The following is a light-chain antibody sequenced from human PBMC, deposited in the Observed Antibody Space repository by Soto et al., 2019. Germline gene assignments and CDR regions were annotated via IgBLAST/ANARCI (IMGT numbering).Light chain of an antibody. CDR1: SSDVGGYNY. J-gene: IGLJ2*01. CDR2: EVT. Sequence: QSVLTQPASVSGSPGQSITISCTGTSSDVGGYNYVSWYQQHPGKAPKLMIYEVTNRPSGVSNRFAGSKSVNTASLTISGLQADDESDYYCSSYTTRSTLFGGGTKLTVL. CDR3: SSYTTRSTL. V-gene: IGLV2-14*01.